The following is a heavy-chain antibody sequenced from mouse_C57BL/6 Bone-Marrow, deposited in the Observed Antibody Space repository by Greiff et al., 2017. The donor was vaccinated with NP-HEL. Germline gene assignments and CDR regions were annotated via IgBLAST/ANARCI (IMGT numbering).Heavy chain of an antibody. V-gene: IGHV5-16*01. D-gene: IGHD2-4*01. CDR2: INYDGSST. CDR1: GFTFSDYY. Sequence: EVKLEESEGGLVQPGSSMKLSCTTSGFTFSDYYMAWVRQVPEKGLDWVANINYDGSSTYYLDSLKSRFIISRDNAKNILYLQMSSLKSEDTATYYCAREGGLRRRTYAMDYWGQGTLVTVSS. J-gene: IGHJ4*01. CDR3: AREGGLRRRTYAMDY.